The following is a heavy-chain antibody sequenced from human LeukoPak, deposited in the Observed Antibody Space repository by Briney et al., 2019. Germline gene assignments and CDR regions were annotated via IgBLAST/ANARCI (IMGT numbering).Heavy chain of an antibody. CDR2: ISWNSGSI. Sequence: PGRSLRLSCAASGFTFDDYAMHWVRQAPGKGLEWVSGISWNSGSIGYADSVKGRFTISRDNAKNSLYLQMNSLRAEDTAVYYCAREPPGAAYWGQGTLVTVSS. CDR3: AREPPGAAY. J-gene: IGHJ4*02. CDR1: GFTFDDYA. V-gene: IGHV3-9*01.